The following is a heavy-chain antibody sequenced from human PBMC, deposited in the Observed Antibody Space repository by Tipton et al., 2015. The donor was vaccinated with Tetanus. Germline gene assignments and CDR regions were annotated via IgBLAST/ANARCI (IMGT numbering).Heavy chain of an antibody. CDR1: GYTFTSYG. Sequence: QLVQSGAEVKKPGASVKVSCKASGYTFTSYGISWVRQAPGQGLEWMGWISAYNGNTNYAQKLQGRVTMTTDTSTSTAYMELRSLRSDDTAVYYCARDPNTIFGVVINYYYYGMDVWGQGTTVTVSS. J-gene: IGHJ6*02. D-gene: IGHD3-3*01. CDR2: ISAYNGNT. CDR3: ARDPNTIFGVVINYYYYGMDV. V-gene: IGHV1-18*01.